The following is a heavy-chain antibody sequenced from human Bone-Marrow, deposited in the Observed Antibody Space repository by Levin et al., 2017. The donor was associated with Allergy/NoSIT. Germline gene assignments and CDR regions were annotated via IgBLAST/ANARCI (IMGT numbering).Heavy chain of an antibody. J-gene: IGHJ4*02. CDR3: AKGYDLLTGYPPFDQ. CDR2: INWNSNNI. CDR1: GFTSYNYA. V-gene: IGHV3-9*02. Sequence: SLKISCVASGFTSYNYAMHWVRQGLGKGLEWVSTINWNSNNIAYADSVKGRFTISRDNAKNSLYLQMNSLRPEDTAVYYCAKGYDLLTGYPPFDQWGQGTLVTVSS. D-gene: IGHD3-9*01.